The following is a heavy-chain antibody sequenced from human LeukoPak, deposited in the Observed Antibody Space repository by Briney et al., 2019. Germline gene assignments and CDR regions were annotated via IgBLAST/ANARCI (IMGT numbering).Heavy chain of an antibody. J-gene: IGHJ2*01. D-gene: IGHD1-26*01. CDR1: GGTFSSYA. Sequence: SVKVSCKASGGTFSSYAISWVRQAPGQGLEWMGGIIPIFGTANYAQKFQGRVTITTDESTSTAYMELSSLRSEDMAVYYCARARGSSGSYRPYWYFDLWGRGTLVTVSS. CDR2: IIPIFGTA. V-gene: IGHV1-69*05. CDR3: ARARGSSGSYRPYWYFDL.